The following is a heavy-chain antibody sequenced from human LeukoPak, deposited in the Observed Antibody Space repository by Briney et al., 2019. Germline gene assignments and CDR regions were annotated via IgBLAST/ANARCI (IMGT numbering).Heavy chain of an antibody. V-gene: IGHV4-59*01. J-gene: IGHJ3*02. Sequence: SETLSLACTVSGGSISSYYRSWIRQPPGKGLEWIGYIYYSGSTNYNPSLKSRVTISVDTSKNQFSLKLSSVTAADTAVYYCARDRGYCSSTSCYRADAFDIWGQGTMVTVSS. CDR3: ARDRGYCSSTSCYRADAFDI. CDR1: GGSISSYY. CDR2: IYYSGST. D-gene: IGHD2-2*03.